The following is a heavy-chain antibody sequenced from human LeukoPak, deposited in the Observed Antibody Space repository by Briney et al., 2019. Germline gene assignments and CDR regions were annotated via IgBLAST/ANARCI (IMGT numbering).Heavy chain of an antibody. CDR2: IYYSGST. J-gene: IGHJ3*02. Sequence: PSETLSLTCTVSGGSLSSYYWSWIRQPPGKGLEWIGYIYYSGSTNYNPSLKSRVTISVDTSKNQFSLKLSSVTAADTAVYYCARARGSFKRDAFDIWGQGTMVTVSS. CDR1: GGSLSSYY. CDR3: ARARGSFKRDAFDI. V-gene: IGHV4-59*01. D-gene: IGHD1-26*01.